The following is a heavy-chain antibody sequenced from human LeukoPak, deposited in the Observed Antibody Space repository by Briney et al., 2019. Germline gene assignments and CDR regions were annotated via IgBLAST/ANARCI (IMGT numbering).Heavy chain of an antibody. D-gene: IGHD2-15*01. CDR2: IKEDGGEK. CDR3: ARLGYPSGMDV. V-gene: IGHV3-7*05. CDR1: GFTFSNYW. J-gene: IGHJ6*02. Sequence: GGSLRLSCAASGFTFSNYWMNWVRQAPGKGLEWVANIKEDGGEKFYVDSVKGRFTISRDNAKNSLYLQMNSLRVEDTAVYYCARLGYPSGMDVWGQGTTVTVSS.